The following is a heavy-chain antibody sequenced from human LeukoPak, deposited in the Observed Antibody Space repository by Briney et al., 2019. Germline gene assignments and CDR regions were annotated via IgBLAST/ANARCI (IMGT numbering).Heavy chain of an antibody. J-gene: IGHJ4*02. Sequence: PGGSLRLSCAPSASGVAFTSHSMDWVRPAPGKGLEWISYIHSSGDYLFYADSVKGRFTVSRDNARNSLYVQMNSLRAEYTAIYYCAREYNSRATFDYWGQGTLVTVSS. CDR1: GVAFTSHS. D-gene: IGHD1-20*01. V-gene: IGHV3-21*05. CDR3: AREYNSRATFDY. CDR2: IHSSGDYL.